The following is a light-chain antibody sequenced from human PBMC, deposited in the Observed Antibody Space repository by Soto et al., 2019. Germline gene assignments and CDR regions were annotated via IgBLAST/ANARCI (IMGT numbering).Light chain of an antibody. V-gene: IGKV3-20*01. CDR2: GTS. CDR1: QTVSNSY. CDR3: QQYGSSPWT. Sequence: ETVLTQSPGSLSLSLGDRTTLSCRASQTVSNSYLAWYQQKPGHAPRLLIYGTSNRATGIPDRFSGSGSGTDFTLTISRLEPEDFVIYYCQQYGSSPWTLGHGTKVDIK. J-gene: IGKJ1*01.